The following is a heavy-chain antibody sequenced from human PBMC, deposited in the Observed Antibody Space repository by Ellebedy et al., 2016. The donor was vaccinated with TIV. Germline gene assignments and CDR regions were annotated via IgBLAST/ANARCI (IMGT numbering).Heavy chain of an antibody. V-gene: IGHV3-66*01. CDR1: GFTVNSNF. D-gene: IGHD3-22*01. CDR3: ATETFNDADLIVWGRFSM. Sequence: GGSLRLSCVVSGFTVNSNFMSWVRQAPGKGLEWVSVISVGGSTYYADSVKGRFTISRDTSKNTLLLQLNSLRADDTALYYCATETFNDADLIVWGRFSMWGQGTTVIVSS. CDR2: ISVGGST. J-gene: IGHJ3*02.